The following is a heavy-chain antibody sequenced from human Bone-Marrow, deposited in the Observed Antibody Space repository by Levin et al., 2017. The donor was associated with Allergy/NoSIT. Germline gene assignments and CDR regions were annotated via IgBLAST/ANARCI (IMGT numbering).Heavy chain of an antibody. CDR3: ARDPLVEAVAGRGYYYYGMDV. V-gene: IGHV3-74*01. CDR2: INSDGSST. D-gene: IGHD6-19*01. J-gene: IGHJ6*02. CDR1: GFTFSSYW. Sequence: PGGSLRLSCAASGFTFSSYWMHWVRQAPGKGLVWVSRINSDGSSTSYADSVKGRFTISRDNAKNTLYLQMNSLRAEDTAVYYCARDPLVEAVAGRGYYYYGMDVWGQGTTVTVSS.